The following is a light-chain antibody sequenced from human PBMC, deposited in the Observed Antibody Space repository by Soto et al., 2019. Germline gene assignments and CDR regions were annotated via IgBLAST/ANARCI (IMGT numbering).Light chain of an antibody. V-gene: IGKV3-20*01. Sequence: ELVLTQSPGTLSLSTGERATLSCRASQSVSSSYLAWYQQKPGQAPRLLIYGASSRATRIPDRFSGSGSGTDFTLTISRLEPEDFAVYYCQQYGSSPRTFGQGTKVEIK. CDR3: QQYGSSPRT. J-gene: IGKJ1*01. CDR1: QSVSSSY. CDR2: GAS.